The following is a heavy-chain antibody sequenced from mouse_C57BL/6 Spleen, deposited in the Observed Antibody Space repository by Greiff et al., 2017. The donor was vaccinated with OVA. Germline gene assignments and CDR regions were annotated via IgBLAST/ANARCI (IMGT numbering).Heavy chain of an antibody. V-gene: IGHV5-16*01. CDR1: GFTFSDYY. D-gene: IGHD2-3*01. J-gene: IGHJ4*01. CDR2: INYDGSST. CDR3: ARGHDGYYGRYAMDY. Sequence: EVKLVESEGGLVQPGSSMKLSCTASGFTFSDYYMAWVRQVPEKGLEWVANINYDGSSTYYLDSLKSRFIISRDNAKNILYLQMSSLKSEDTATYYCARGHDGYYGRYAMDYWGQGTSVTVSS.